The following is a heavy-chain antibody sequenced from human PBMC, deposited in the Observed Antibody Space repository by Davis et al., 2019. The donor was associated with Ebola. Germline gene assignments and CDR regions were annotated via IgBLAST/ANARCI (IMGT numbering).Heavy chain of an antibody. D-gene: IGHD4-17*01. CDR1: GGSVGSDY. J-gene: IGHJ4*02. Sequence: MPSETLSLTCSVSGGSVGSDYWSWIRQPPGKGLEWIGEINHSGSTNYNPSLKSRVTISVDTSKNQFSLKLTSVTAADTAVYYCAGYGDYFLGWGQGTLVTVSS. CDR3: AGYGDYFLG. CDR2: INHSGST. V-gene: IGHV4-34*01.